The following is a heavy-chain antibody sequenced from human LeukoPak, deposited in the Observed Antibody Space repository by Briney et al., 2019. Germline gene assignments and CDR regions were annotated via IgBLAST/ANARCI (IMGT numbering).Heavy chain of an antibody. D-gene: IGHD3-10*01. CDR1: GGSISNYY. J-gene: IGHJ6*03. Sequence: SETLSLTCTVSGGSISNYYWSWIRQPPGKGLECIGYIYYSGSTNHNPSLKSRVTISVDTSKNQFSLKLSSVTAADTAVYYCAKTVPDFFSSYYYYYMDVWGKGTTVTVSS. CDR2: IYYSGST. CDR3: AKTVPDFFSSYYYYYMDV. V-gene: IGHV4-59*01.